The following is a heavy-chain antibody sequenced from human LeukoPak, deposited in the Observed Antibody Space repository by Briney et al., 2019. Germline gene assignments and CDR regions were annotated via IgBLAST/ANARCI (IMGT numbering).Heavy chain of an antibody. CDR3: ARGTQSDYDYVWGSYRLVGAFDI. Sequence: GASVKVSCKASGGTFSSYAISWVRQAPGQGLEWMGGIIPIFGTANYAQKFQGRVTITADESTSTAHMELSSLRSEDTAVYYCARGTQSDYDYVWGSYRLVGAFDIWGQGTMVTVSS. J-gene: IGHJ3*02. D-gene: IGHD3-16*02. CDR2: IIPIFGTA. CDR1: GGTFSSYA. V-gene: IGHV1-69*13.